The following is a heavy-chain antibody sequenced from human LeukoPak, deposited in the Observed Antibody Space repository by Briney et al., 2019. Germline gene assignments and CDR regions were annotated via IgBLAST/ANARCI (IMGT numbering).Heavy chain of an antibody. J-gene: IGHJ5*02. CDR1: GFSISDYY. CDR2: NRYKANSYTA. Sequence: GGSLRLSCAASGFSISDYYMEWVRQAPGKGLEWVGRNRYKANSYTAGYAASVKGRFTISRDDSQNSLYLQMNSLKIEDTAVYYCARDLLAAAGTLGQGTLVTVSS. CDR3: ARDLLAAAGT. V-gene: IGHV3-72*01. D-gene: IGHD6-13*01.